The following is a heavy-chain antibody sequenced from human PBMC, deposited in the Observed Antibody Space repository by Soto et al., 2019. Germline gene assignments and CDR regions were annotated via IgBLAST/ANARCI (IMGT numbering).Heavy chain of an antibody. Sequence: GGSLRLSCAASGLTFSGSAMSWVRQAPGKGLEWVSSISVTGASTYYADSVQGRFTVSRDNSKDTFFLEMNSLRAEDTAVYFCAKIRSIAAAFSEYWGQGTLVTVSS. CDR3: AKIRSIAAAFSEY. CDR1: GLTFSGSA. D-gene: IGHD6-13*01. V-gene: IGHV3-23*01. CDR2: ISVTGAST. J-gene: IGHJ4*02.